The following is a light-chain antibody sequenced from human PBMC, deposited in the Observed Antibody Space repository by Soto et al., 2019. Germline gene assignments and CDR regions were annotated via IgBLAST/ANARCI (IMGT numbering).Light chain of an antibody. V-gene: IGKV1-6*01. Sequence: AIQMTQSPSSLSASVGDTVTISCRASRGVRSDVAWYQQRPGSVPKVLIYGAFNLYTGVPSRFSGSGYGSDFSLTISSLQPEDSATYYCVQDFNYPLTFGGGTTADIK. CDR2: GAF. J-gene: IGKJ4*01. CDR3: VQDFNYPLT. CDR1: RGVRSD.